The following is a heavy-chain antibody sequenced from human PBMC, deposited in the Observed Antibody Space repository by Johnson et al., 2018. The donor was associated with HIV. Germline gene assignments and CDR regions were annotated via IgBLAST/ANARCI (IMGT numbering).Heavy chain of an antibody. J-gene: IGHJ3*02. D-gene: IGHD6-6*01. Sequence: QVQLVESGGGVVQPGRSLRLSCAASGFTFSSYAMHWVRQAPGKGLEWVAVISYDGSNKYFADSVKGRFTISRDNSKNTLYLQMKSLRGEDTAVYPCARGRSSSSTAAFDIWGQGTMVTVSS. CDR1: GFTFSSYA. CDR2: ISYDGSNK. V-gene: IGHV3-30*04. CDR3: ARGRSSSSTAAFDI.